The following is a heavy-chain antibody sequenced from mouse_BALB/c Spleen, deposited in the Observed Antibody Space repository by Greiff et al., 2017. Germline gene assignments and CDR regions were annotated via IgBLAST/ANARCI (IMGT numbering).Heavy chain of an antibody. Sequence: DVKLQESGAELVKPGASVKLSCTASGFNIKDTYMHWVKQRPEQGLEWIGRIDPANGNTKYDPKFQGKATITADTSSNTAYLQLSSLTSEDTAVYYCARYGNHAMDYWGQGTSVTVSS. V-gene: IGHV14-3*02. CDR3: ARYGNHAMDY. J-gene: IGHJ4*01. CDR1: GFNIKDTY. D-gene: IGHD2-1*01. CDR2: IDPANGNT.